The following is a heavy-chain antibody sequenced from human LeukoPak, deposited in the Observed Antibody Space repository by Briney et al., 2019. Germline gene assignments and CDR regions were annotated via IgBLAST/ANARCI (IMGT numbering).Heavy chain of an antibody. CDR3: ARGSPDYYDSSGYYLNTYYFDY. D-gene: IGHD3-22*01. V-gene: IGHV3-30*04. CDR1: GFTFSSYA. CDR2: ISYDGSNK. Sequence: PGTSLRLSCAASGFTFSSYAMHWVRQAPGKGLEWVAVISYDGSNKYYADSVKGRFTISRDNSKNTLYLQMNSLRAEDTAVYYCARGSPDYYDSSGYYLNTYYFDYWGQGTLVTVSS. J-gene: IGHJ4*02.